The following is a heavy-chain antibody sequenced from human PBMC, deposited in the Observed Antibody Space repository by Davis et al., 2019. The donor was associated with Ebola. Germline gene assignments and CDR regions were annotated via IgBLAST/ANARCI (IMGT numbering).Heavy chain of an antibody. CDR3: ASHSAYSYYYYGMDV. CDR1: GFTVSSNY. D-gene: IGHD2-15*01. V-gene: IGHV3-53*01. CDR2: IYSGCST. Sequence: GGSLRLSCAASGFTVSSNYMSWVRQAPGKGLEWVSVIYSGCSTYYADSVKGRFTISRDNSKNTLYLQMNSLRAEDTAVYYCASHSAYSYYYYGMDVWGQGTTVTVSS. J-gene: IGHJ6*02.